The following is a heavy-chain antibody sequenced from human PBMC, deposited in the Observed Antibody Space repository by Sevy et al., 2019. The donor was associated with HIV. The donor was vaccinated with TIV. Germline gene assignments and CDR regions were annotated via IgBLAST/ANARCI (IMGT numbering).Heavy chain of an antibody. J-gene: IGHJ6*02. CDR3: ARGASYGDYVDYYYGMDV. CDR1: GGTFSSYA. CDR2: IIPIFGTA. V-gene: IGHV1-69*13. Sequence: ASVKVSCKASGGTFSSYAISWVRQAPGQGLEWMGGIIPIFGTANYAQKFQGRVTITADESTSTAYMELSSLRSEDTAVYYCARGASYGDYVDYYYGMDVWGQGTTATVSS. D-gene: IGHD4-17*01.